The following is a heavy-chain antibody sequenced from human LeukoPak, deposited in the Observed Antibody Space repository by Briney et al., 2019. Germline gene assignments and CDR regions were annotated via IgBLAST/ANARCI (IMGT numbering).Heavy chain of an antibody. CDR1: GFTFSDYY. CDR3: ARLGLRYFDWFNAFDI. J-gene: IGHJ3*02. V-gene: IGHV3-11*04. Sequence: GGSLRLSCAASGFTFSDYYMSWIRQAPGKGLEWVSYISSSGSTIYYADSVKGRFTISRDNAKNSLYLQMNSLRAEDTAVYYCARLGLRYFDWFNAFDIWGQGTMVTVSS. D-gene: IGHD3-9*01. CDR2: ISSSGSTI.